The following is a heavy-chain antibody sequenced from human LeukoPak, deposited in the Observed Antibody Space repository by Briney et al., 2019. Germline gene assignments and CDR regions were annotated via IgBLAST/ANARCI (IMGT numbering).Heavy chain of an antibody. Sequence: GGSLRLSCAASGFTFSSYTMNWVRQAPGKGPEWVSSIITSSTYKYTVDSLKGRFTISRDNAKNSLYLQMDSLRAEDTAVYYCARGSRGLGPPDYWGQGTLVTVSS. CDR3: ARGSRGLGPPDY. CDR2: IITSSTYK. D-gene: IGHD1-26*01. V-gene: IGHV3-21*01. J-gene: IGHJ4*02. CDR1: GFTFSSYT.